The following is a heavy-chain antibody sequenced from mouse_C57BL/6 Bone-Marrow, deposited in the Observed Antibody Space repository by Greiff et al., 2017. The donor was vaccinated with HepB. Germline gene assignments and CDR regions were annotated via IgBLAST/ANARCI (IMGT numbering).Heavy chain of an antibody. J-gene: IGHJ2*01. CDR3: ARIGALWLHFDY. Sequence: VQLQESGPELVKPGASVKLSCKASGYTFTSYDINWVKQRPGKGLEWIGWINPSDGGTKYNEKFKGKATLTVDTSSSTASMELLSLTSEDSAVYFCARIGALWLHFDYWGQGTTLTVSS. V-gene: IGHV1-85*01. CDR1: GYTFTSYD. CDR2: INPSDGGT. D-gene: IGHD6-1*01.